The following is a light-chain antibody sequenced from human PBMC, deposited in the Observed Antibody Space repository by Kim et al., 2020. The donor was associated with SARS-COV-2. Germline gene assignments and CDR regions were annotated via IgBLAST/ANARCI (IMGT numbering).Light chain of an antibody. CDR1: RSNIGAGYD. CDR3: QSYDSSLSGSEV. CDR2: GNN. J-gene: IGLJ3*02. V-gene: IGLV1-40*01. Sequence: QLVLTQPPSVSGAPGQRVTISCTGSRSNIGAGYDVHWYQQLPGTAPKLLIYGNNNRPSGVPDRFSGSKSGTSASLAITGLQAEDEADYYCQSYDSSLSGSEVFGGGTQLTVL.